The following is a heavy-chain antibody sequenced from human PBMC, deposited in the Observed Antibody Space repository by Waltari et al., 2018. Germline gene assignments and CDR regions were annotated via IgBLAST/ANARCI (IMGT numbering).Heavy chain of an antibody. D-gene: IGHD3-3*01. Sequence: EVQLVESGGGLVKPGGSLRLSCAASGFTFSSYSMNWVRQAPGQGLEWVSSISSSSSYIYYADSVKGRFTISRDNSKNTLYLQMNSLRAEDTAVYYCAAGGYNFWSGYYLGSFDYWGQGTLVTVSS. CDR1: GFTFSSYS. CDR3: AAGGYNFWSGYYLGSFDY. V-gene: IGHV3-21*04. J-gene: IGHJ4*02. CDR2: ISSSSSYI.